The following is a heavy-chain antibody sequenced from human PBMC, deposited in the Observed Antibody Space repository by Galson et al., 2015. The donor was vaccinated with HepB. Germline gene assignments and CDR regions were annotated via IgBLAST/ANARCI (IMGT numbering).Heavy chain of an antibody. CDR3: ARDARDLILLWFGEYYFDY. Sequence: SLRLSCAASGFTFSDYYMSWLRQAPGKGLEWVSYISSSSSYTNYADSVKGRFTISRDNAKSSLYLQMNSLRAEDTAVYYCARDARDLILLWFGEYYFDYWGQGTLVTVSS. J-gene: IGHJ4*02. CDR2: ISSSSSYT. CDR1: GFTFSDYY. V-gene: IGHV3-11*06. D-gene: IGHD3-10*01.